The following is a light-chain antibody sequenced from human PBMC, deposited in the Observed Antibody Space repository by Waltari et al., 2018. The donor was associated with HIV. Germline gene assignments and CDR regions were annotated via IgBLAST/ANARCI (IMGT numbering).Light chain of an antibody. V-gene: IGKV1-6*01. CDR3: LQDYNYPLT. CDR2: AAS. Sequence: GVTITCRASQVIRNDLSWYQLKPGKAPKLLIFAASSLQSGVPSRFSGSGSGTDFTLTISSLQPEDFATYYCLQDYNYPLTFGGGTKVEIK. J-gene: IGKJ4*01. CDR1: QVIRND.